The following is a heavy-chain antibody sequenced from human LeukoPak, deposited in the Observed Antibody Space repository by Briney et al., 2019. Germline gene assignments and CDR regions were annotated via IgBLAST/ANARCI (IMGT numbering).Heavy chain of an antibody. V-gene: IGHV4-39*07. D-gene: IGHD1-1*01. CDR2: IYYSGST. Sequence: SETLSLTCTVSGGSISSSNYFWGWIRQPPGKGLEWIGNIYYSGSTYYNPSLQSRVTISLDSSKNQFSLNLYSMTAADTAVYYCARRNDDANSVNFDYWGQGTLVTVSS. CDR3: ARRNDDANSVNFDY. J-gene: IGHJ4*02. CDR1: GGSISSSNYF.